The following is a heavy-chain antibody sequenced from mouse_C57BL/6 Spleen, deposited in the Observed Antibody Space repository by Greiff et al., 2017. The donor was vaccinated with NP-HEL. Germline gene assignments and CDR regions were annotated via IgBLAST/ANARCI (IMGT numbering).Heavy chain of an antibody. CDR3: TGGYYKAY. CDR1: GYTFTDYE. Sequence: VQLQQSGAELVRPGASVTLSCKASGYTFTDYEMHWVKQTPVHGLEWIGAIDPETGGTAYNQKFKGKAILTADKSSSTAYMELRSLTSEDSAVYYCTGGYYKAYWGQGTLVTVSA. V-gene: IGHV1-15*01. D-gene: IGHD2-3*01. J-gene: IGHJ3*01. CDR2: IDPETGGT.